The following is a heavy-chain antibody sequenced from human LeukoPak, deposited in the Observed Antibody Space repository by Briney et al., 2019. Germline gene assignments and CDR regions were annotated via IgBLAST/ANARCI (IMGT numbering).Heavy chain of an antibody. CDR3: ARETDCSSTSCYTNAFDI. D-gene: IGHD2-2*02. CDR1: GYSISSGYY. Sequence: PSETLSLTCTVSGYSISSGYYWGWIRQPPGKGLEWIWSIYHSGSTYYNPSLKSRVTISVDTSKNQFSLKLSSVTAADTAVYYCARETDCSSTSCYTNAFDIWGQGTMVTVSS. CDR2: IYHSGST. J-gene: IGHJ3*02. V-gene: IGHV4-38-2*02.